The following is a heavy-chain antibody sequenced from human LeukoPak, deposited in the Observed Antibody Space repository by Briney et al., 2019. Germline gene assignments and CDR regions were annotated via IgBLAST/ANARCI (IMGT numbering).Heavy chain of an antibody. Sequence: PGGSLRLSCAAFGFTARSDDMNWVRQAPGKGLEWVSILDSDGSPSYADSVKGRFTISRDNSKNTLDLQMNSLRAEDTAVYYCARAAAGRAYYHYGMDVWGQGTTVTVSS. V-gene: IGHV3-53*01. J-gene: IGHJ6*02. CDR2: LDSDGSP. D-gene: IGHD6-13*01. CDR3: ARAAAGRAYYHYGMDV. CDR1: GFTARSDD.